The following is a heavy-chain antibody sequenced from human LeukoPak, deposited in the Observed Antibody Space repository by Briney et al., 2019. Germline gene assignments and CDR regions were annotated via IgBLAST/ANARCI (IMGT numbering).Heavy chain of an antibody. J-gene: IGHJ6*02. CDR2: IIPIFGTA. D-gene: IGHD3-3*01. Sequence: SVKVSCKASGGTFSSYAISWVRQAPGQGLEWMGWIIPIFGTASYAQKFQGRVTITGDESTSTAYMELSSLRSEDTAVYYCARSLRGGYDFWSGFPPNNYYYGMDVWGQGTTVTVSS. V-gene: IGHV1-69*13. CDR1: GGTFSSYA. CDR3: ARSLRGGYDFWSGFPPNNYYYGMDV.